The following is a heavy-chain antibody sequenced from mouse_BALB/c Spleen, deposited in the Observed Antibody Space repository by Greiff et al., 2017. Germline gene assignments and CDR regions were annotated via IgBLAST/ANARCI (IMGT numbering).Heavy chain of an antibody. V-gene: IGHV3-2*02. CDR3: ARGAYYGGFAY. Sequence: EVQLQESGPGLVKPSQSLSLTCTVTGYSITSDYAWNWIRQFPGNKLEWMGYISYSGSTSYNPSLKSRISITRDTSKNQFFLQLNSVTTEDTATYYCARGAYYGGFAYWGQGTLVTVSA. J-gene: IGHJ3*01. CDR2: ISYSGST. CDR1: GYSITSDYA. D-gene: IGHD2-10*01.